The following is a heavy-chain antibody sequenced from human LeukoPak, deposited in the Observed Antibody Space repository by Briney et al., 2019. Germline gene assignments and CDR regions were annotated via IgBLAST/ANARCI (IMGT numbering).Heavy chain of an antibody. D-gene: IGHD6-13*01. CDR1: GFTFSSYG. Sequence: GGSLRLSCAASGFTFSSYGMHWVRQAPGKGLEWVAVISYDGSNKYYADSVKGRFAISRDNSKNTLYLQMNSLRAEDTAVYSCARSAADPPYYYYGMDVWGQGTTVTVSS. CDR2: ISYDGSNK. J-gene: IGHJ6*02. V-gene: IGHV3-30*19. CDR3: ARSAADPPYYYYGMDV.